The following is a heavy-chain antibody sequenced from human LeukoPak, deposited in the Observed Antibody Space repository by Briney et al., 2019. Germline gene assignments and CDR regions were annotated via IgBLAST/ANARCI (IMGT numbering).Heavy chain of an antibody. J-gene: IGHJ4*02. Sequence: GRSLRLSCAASGFTFDDYAMHWVRQAPGKGLEWVSGISWNSGSIGYADSVKGRFTISRDNAKNSLYLQMNSLRAEDTALYYCAKDIIGGVVAGTTFDYWGQGTLVTVSS. D-gene: IGHD6-19*01. CDR1: GFTFDDYA. CDR3: AKDIIGGVVAGTTFDY. V-gene: IGHV3-9*01. CDR2: ISWNSGSI.